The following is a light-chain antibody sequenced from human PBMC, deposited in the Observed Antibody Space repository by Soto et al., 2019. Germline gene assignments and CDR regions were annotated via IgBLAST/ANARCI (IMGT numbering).Light chain of an antibody. V-gene: IGKV3-20*01. J-gene: IGKJ1*01. Sequence: EVVLTQSPGTLSLSPGERATLSCRASQNIRGNELAWYQQKPGQAPRLLIYRGSSRATGIPDRFSGRGSGTDFTLTISRLEPEDFAVYYCQDYGTSAPWTFDQGTKVESK. CDR2: RGS. CDR3: QDYGTSAPWT. CDR1: QNIRGNE.